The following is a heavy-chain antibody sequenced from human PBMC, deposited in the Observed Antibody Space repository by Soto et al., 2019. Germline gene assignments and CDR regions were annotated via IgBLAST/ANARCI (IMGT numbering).Heavy chain of an antibody. J-gene: IGHJ4*02. CDR2: INHSGST. CDR3: ARGWGSGVFDY. Sequence: QVQLQQWGAGLLKPSETLSLTCAVFGVSFSGYYWNWIRQPPGKGLEWIGEINHSGSTNYNPSLKSRVTISVDTSKNQFCLKLSSVTAADTAVYYCARGWGSGVFDYWGQGTLVTVSS. V-gene: IGHV4-34*01. CDR1: GVSFSGYY. D-gene: IGHD6-19*01.